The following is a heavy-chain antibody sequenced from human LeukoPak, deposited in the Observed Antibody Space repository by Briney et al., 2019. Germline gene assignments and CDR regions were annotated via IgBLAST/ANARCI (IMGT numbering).Heavy chain of an antibody. CDR1: GFTFGDYA. CDR2: ISWNSGSI. V-gene: IGHV3-9*01. Sequence: AGGSLRLSCAASGFTFGDYAMHWVRQAPGKGLEWVSGISWNSGSIGYADSVKGRFTISRDNAKNSLYLQMNSLRAEDTALYYCAKPAPHNTDYYYGVHFDYWGQGTLVTVSS. J-gene: IGHJ4*02. D-gene: IGHD3-22*01. CDR3: AKPAPHNTDYYYGVHFDY.